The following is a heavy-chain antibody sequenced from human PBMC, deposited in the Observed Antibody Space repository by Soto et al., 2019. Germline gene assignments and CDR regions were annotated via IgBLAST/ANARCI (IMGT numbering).Heavy chain of an antibody. CDR2: IIPIVDIA. D-gene: IGHD6-19*01. Sequence: QVQLVQSGAEVKEPGSSVKVSCKASGGTFSSYSISWVRQAPGQGLEWMGRIIPIVDIATYAQKLECRVTITADKSTSTAYMELSSLRSEDTAVYYCARVTAVAGNYFDYWGQGTKVTVSS. CDR3: ARVTAVAGNYFDY. V-gene: IGHV1-69*02. CDR1: GGTFSSYS. J-gene: IGHJ4*02.